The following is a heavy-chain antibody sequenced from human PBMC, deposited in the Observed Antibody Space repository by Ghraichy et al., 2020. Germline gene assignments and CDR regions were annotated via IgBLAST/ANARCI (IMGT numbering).Heavy chain of an antibody. J-gene: IGHJ4*02. V-gene: IGHV4-4*02. Sequence: SETLSLTCAVSGDSVTRNNWWSWVRQTPEKGLEWIGEIHETGRSTYNPSLRSRVIMSVDKSKNQFSLQLTSVTAADTAIYYCTSNYYYCLDNWGQGTLVTVSS. D-gene: IGHD3-16*01. CDR1: GDSVTRNNW. CDR2: IHETGRS. CDR3: TSNYYYCLDN.